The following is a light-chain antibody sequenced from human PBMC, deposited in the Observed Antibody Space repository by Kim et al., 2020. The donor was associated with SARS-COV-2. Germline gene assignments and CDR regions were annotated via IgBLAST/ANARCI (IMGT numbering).Light chain of an antibody. CDR3: QSADSSGTYV. V-gene: IGLV3-25*03. CDR1: ALPKQY. Sequence: SYELTQPPSVSVSPGQTARITCSGDALPKQYAYWYQQKPGQAPVLVKYKDSERPSGIPERFSGSSSGTTVTLTISGVQAEDEADYYCQSADSSGTYVFGGGTQLTVL. CDR2: KDS. J-gene: IGLJ3*02.